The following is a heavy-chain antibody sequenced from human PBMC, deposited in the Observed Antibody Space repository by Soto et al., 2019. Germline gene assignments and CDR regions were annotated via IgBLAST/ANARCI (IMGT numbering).Heavy chain of an antibody. CDR1: GYTFTGYY. J-gene: IGHJ4*02. D-gene: IGHD5-12*01. Sequence: ASVKVSCKASGYTFTGYYMHWVRQAPGQGLEWMGVINPYDGRTNYAQKFQGRVIMTSDTSTTTVYMDLSSLRSEDTAMYYCAKEMATTAYNFFDYWGQGSLVTVSS. CDR2: INPYDGRT. CDR3: AKEMATTAYNFFDY. V-gene: IGHV1-46*01.